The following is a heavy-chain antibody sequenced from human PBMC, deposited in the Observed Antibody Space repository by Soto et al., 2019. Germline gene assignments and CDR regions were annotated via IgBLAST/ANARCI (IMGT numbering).Heavy chain of an antibody. Sequence: ASVKVSCKASGYIFTNNDINWVRQATGQRPEWMGWMNPKSGNTGYAQRFQGRVSMTRDNSITTAYMELRGLRSDDTAVYYCARAPVDRYSADYFDNWGQGTLVTVSS. J-gene: IGHJ4*02. D-gene: IGHD5-12*01. CDR2: MNPKSGNT. CDR1: GYIFTNND. V-gene: IGHV1-8*01. CDR3: ARAPVDRYSADYFDN.